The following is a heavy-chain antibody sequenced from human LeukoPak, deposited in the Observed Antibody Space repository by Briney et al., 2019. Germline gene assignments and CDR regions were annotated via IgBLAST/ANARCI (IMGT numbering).Heavy chain of an antibody. CDR1: GDSISSSSYS. CDR2: IYYSGST. J-gene: IGHJ4*02. CDR3: ARSYSSSLDY. Sequence: SETLSLTRGVSGDSISSSSYSWGWLRQPPGKGLEWIGSIYYSGSTYYNPSLTSRVTMSVDTSKNQFSLKLSSVTAADTAVYYCARSYSSSLDYWGQGTLVTVSS. V-gene: IGHV4-39*07. D-gene: IGHD6-13*01.